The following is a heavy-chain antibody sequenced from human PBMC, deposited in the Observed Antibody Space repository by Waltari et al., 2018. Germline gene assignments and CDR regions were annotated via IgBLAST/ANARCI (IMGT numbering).Heavy chain of an antibody. CDR1: GFTFDDYA. CDR2: ISWNSGSI. J-gene: IGHJ4*02. V-gene: IGHV3-9*01. CDR3: AKGGNDILTGYVDY. Sequence: EVQLVESGGGLVQPGRSLRLPCAASGFTFDDYAMHWVRQASGKGLGWVSGISWNSGSIGYAESVKGRFTISRDNAKNALYLQMNSLRAEDTALYYCAKGGNDILTGYVDYWGQGTLVTVSS. D-gene: IGHD3-9*01.